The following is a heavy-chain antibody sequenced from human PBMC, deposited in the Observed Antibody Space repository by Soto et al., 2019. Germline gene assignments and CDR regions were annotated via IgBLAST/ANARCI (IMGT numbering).Heavy chain of an antibody. CDR2: INSDGSST. J-gene: IGHJ5*02. CDR3: ARSYSSGWYNWFDP. CDR1: GFTFSSYW. V-gene: IGHV3-74*01. D-gene: IGHD6-19*01. Sequence: GSLRLSCAASGFTFSSYWMHWVRQAPGKGLVWVSRINSDGSSTSYADSVKGRFTISRDNAKNTLYLQMNSLRAEDTAVYYCARSYSSGWYNWFDPWGQGTLVTVSS.